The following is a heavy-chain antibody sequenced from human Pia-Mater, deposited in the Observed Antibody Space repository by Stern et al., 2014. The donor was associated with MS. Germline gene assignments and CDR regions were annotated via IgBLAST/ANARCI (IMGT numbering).Heavy chain of an antibody. Sequence: QVQLVQSGSDVKKPGASVKLSCKASGYTFTSYFIHWVRQAPGQGLEWVGTINPDGGNTLYAEKFKGRVTMTTDPSTGTVHIELSSLRYDDTAVYYCARVSPLAGFYDSSPLDYWGQGVLVTVSS. D-gene: IGHD3-22*01. J-gene: IGHJ4*02. CDR2: INPDGGNT. CDR3: ARVSPLAGFYDSSPLDY. V-gene: IGHV1-46*01. CDR1: GYTFTSYF.